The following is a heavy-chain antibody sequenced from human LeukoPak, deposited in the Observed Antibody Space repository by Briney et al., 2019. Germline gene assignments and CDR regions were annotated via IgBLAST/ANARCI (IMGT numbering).Heavy chain of an antibody. CDR1: GFNFSAYG. CDR3: AKDTPIPYFDY. CDR2: IRNDGSIK. J-gene: IGHJ4*02. Sequence: GGSLRLSCAASGFNFSAYGMHWVRQAPGKGLEWVAFIRNDGSIKYYADSVKGRFTVSRDNSKNTLYVQMNSLSAEDTAVYYCAKDTPIPYFDYWGQGTLVSVSS. D-gene: IGHD2-21*01. V-gene: IGHV3-30*02.